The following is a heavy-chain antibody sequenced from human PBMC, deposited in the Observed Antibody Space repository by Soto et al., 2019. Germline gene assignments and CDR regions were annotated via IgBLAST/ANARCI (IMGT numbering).Heavy chain of an antibody. CDR3: AGGRYCSGGSCYSDY. CDR2: ISAYNGNT. Sequence: QVQLVQSGAEVKKPGASVKVSCKASGYTFTSSGISWVRQAPGQGLAWMGWISAYNGNTNYAKKLQGRVTMTTATSTSTAYMELRSLRSDDTAVDYCAGGRYCSGGSCYSDYWGQGTLVTVSS. CDR1: GYTFTSSG. D-gene: IGHD2-15*01. V-gene: IGHV1-18*01. J-gene: IGHJ4*02.